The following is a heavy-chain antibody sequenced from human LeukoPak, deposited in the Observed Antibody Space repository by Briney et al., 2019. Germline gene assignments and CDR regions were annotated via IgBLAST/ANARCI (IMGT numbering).Heavy chain of an antibody. J-gene: IGHJ6*03. V-gene: IGHV3-7*01. CDR2: IKQDGSEK. CDR1: GFPFSSYW. Sequence: QTGGSLRLSCAASGFPFSSYWMTWVRQAPGKGLGCVANIKQDGSEKYYVDSVKGRFTISRDNAKNSLYLQMNSLRAEDTAVFYCARDNRNYYYYMDVWGKGTTVTVSS. CDR3: ARDNRNYYYYMDV.